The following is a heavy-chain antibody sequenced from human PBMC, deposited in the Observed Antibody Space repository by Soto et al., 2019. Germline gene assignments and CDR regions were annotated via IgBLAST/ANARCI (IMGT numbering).Heavy chain of an antibody. CDR1: GGSISSSNYY. D-gene: IGHD3-16*01. CDR2: VYYNGCT. Sequence: SETLSLTCTVSGGSISSSNYYWGWIRQPPGKGLEWIGSVYYNGCTYYNPSLKSRVTISVDTSKNQFSLKVSSVTAADTAVYYCARGGGVAAPFDYWGQGTLVTVSS. J-gene: IGHJ4*02. CDR3: ARGGGVAAPFDY. V-gene: IGHV4-39*01.